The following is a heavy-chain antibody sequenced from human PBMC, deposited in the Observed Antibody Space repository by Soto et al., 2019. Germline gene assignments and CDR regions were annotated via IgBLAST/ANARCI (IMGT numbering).Heavy chain of an antibody. V-gene: IGHV4-30-4*01. CDR2: IYNSGST. D-gene: IGHD6-6*01. Sequence: SETLSLTCTVSGGSISSGDYYWSWLRQPPGKGLEWIGYIYNSGSTYYKPSLKRKVTKSVDTSKNQYSMKLNTVTAADTAVYYCAREATIAARLDSWGQGTLVT. J-gene: IGHJ4*02. CDR3: AREATIAARLDS. CDR1: GGSISSGDYY.